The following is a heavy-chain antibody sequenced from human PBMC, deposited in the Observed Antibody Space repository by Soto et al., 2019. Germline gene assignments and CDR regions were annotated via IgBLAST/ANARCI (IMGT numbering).Heavy chain of an antibody. J-gene: IGHJ4*02. CDR2: IYWDDDK. Sequence: QITLKESGPTLVKPTQTLTLTCTFSGFSLTTSPMGVGWIRQPPGKALEWLVVIYWDDDKRYSPSLNRRLTITKDISKNQVVLTMTNMDPVDTATYYCAHRLSGYSWDGGYFDYWGQGALVTVSS. CDR1: GFSLTTSPMG. V-gene: IGHV2-5*02. D-gene: IGHD1-1*01. CDR3: AHRLSGYSWDGGYFDY.